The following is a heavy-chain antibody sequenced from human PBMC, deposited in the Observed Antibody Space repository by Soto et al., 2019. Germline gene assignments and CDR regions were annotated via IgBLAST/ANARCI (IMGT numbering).Heavy chain of an antibody. D-gene: IGHD3-10*01. CDR2: ISSSSSYT. CDR1: GFTFSDYY. CDR3: AREVNYYGSGSYYRTAFDI. Sequence: SGGSLRLSCAASGFTFSDYYMSWIRQAPGKGLEWVSYISSSSSYTNYADSVKGRFTISRDNAKNSLYLQMNSLRAEDTAVYYCAREVNYYGSGSYYRTAFDIWGQGTMVTVSS. J-gene: IGHJ3*02. V-gene: IGHV3-11*06.